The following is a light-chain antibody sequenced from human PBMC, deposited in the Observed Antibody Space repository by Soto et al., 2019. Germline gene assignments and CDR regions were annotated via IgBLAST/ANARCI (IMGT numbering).Light chain of an antibody. CDR2: GAS. CDR1: ESVSDNY. J-gene: IGKJ4*01. Sequence: EIVLTQSPGTLSLSAVERATVSCMASESVSDNYLAWYQQRSGQAPRLVIYGASSRASAVPDRFSGSGSGADFTLTISRLEPEDFAVYYCQQYGSSPLTFGGGTKVDIK. CDR3: QQYGSSPLT. V-gene: IGKV3-20*01.